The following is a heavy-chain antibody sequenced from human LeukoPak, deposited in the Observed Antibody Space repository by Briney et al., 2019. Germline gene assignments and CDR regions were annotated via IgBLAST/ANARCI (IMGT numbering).Heavy chain of an antibody. V-gene: IGHV3-23*01. J-gene: IGHJ4*02. D-gene: IGHD6-13*01. Sequence: GGSLRLSCAASGFTFSSYAMSWVRQAPGKGLAWVSAISGSGGSTYYADSVKGRFTISRDNSKNTLYLQMNSLRAEDTAVYYCAKGIAAAGTGSDYWGQGTLVTVSS. CDR1: GFTFSSYA. CDR2: ISGSGGST. CDR3: AKGIAAAGTGSDY.